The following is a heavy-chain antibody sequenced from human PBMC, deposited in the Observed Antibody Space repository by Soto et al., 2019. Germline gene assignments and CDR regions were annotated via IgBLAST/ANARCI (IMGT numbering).Heavy chain of an antibody. CDR1: GFTFENYD. V-gene: IGHV3-21*02. Sequence: EVQLVESGGGLVNPGGSLRLSCAASGFTFENYDLDWVRQAPGRGLEWVASISRTGDFIYYAASVKGRFTISRDNSKSSRFLEMNALRADDTAVYFCARQRFVVVTAIHNFDSWGQGTLVAVSS. CDR2: ISRTGDFI. CDR3: ARQRFVVVTAIHNFDS. D-gene: IGHD2-21*02. J-gene: IGHJ4*02.